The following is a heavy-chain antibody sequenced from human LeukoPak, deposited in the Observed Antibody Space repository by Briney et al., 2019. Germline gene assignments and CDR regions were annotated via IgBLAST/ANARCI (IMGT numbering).Heavy chain of an antibody. J-gene: IGHJ4*02. CDR3: ARGGSVGSYYYFDY. V-gene: IGHV3-53*01. Sequence: GGSLRLSCAAPGFTVRTTYMTWVRQAPGKGLEWVSVIYSGGNTYYADSVKGRFTISRDNYKNTLFLQMNSLRAEDTAVYFCARGGSVGSYYYFDYWGQGTLVTVSS. D-gene: IGHD1-26*01. CDR1: GFTVRTTY. CDR2: IYSGGNT.